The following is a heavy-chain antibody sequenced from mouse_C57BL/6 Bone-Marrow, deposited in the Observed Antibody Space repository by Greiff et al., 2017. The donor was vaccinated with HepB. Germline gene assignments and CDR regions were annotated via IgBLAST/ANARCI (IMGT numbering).Heavy chain of an antibody. J-gene: IGHJ3*01. V-gene: IGHV1-55*01. CDR1: GYTFTSYW. CDR3: ARWGVYYDYVGVWFAY. CDR2: IYPGSGST. Sequence: QVQLQQPGAELVKPGASVKMSCKASGYTFTSYWITWVKQRPGQGLEWIGDIYPGSGSTNYNEKFKSKATLTVDTSSSTAYMQLSSLTSEDSAVYYCARWGVYYDYVGVWFAYWGQGTLVTVSA. D-gene: IGHD2-4*01.